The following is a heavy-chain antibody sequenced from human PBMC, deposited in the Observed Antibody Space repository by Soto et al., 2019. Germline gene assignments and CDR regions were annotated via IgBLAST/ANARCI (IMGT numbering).Heavy chain of an antibody. Sequence: ASVKVSCNTSGYTFTTFGISWVRQAPGQGLEWMGWISAYNGNTNYAQKFQGRVTMTTDTSTSTAYMELRSLRSDDTAVYYCARGYCGSTSCANWLDPWGEGTIVTVSS. V-gene: IGHV1-18*04. J-gene: IGHJ5*02. CDR3: ARGYCGSTSCANWLDP. CDR2: ISAYNGNT. D-gene: IGHD2-2*01. CDR1: GYTFTTFG.